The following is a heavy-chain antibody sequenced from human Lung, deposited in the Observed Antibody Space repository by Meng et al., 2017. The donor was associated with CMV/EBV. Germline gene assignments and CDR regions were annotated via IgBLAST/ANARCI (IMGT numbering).Heavy chain of an antibody. J-gene: IGHJ4*02. D-gene: IGHD1-1*01. Sequence: GESLKISCAASGFTFSNYEMNWVRQAPGQGLEWVSYISTSGSTMYYADSMKGRFTVSRDNAKNSLYLQMNSLRAEDTAVYYCARNGQKTGTPSNYWGQGTLVTVSS. CDR2: ISTSGSTM. V-gene: IGHV3-48*03. CDR3: ARNGQKTGTPSNY. CDR1: GFTFSNYE.